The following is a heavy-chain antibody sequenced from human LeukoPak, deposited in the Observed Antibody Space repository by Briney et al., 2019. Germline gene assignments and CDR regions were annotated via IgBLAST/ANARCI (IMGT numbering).Heavy chain of an antibody. D-gene: IGHD3-3*01. Sequence: GRSLRLSCAASGFTFSSYAMHWVRQAPGKGLEWVAVISYDGSNKYYADSVKGRFTISRDNSKNTLYLQMNSLRAEDTAVYYCARDIPSDFWSGYYTFYCYYGMDVWGQGTTVTVSS. CDR2: ISYDGSNK. CDR3: ARDIPSDFWSGYYTFYCYYGMDV. J-gene: IGHJ6*02. CDR1: GFTFSSYA. V-gene: IGHV3-30*04.